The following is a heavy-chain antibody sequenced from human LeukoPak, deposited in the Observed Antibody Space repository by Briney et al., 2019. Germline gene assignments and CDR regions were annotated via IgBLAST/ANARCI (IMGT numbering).Heavy chain of an antibody. CDR1: GVSITSGSYY. Sequence: SETLSLTCSVSGVSITSGSYYWGWIRQSAGKGLEWVGRVHSSGDIYHNAAFRSRAAVSGDASKNQFSLQLNSVTAADTAVYFCARAGYTISSYRFDYWGQGALVTVSS. J-gene: IGHJ4*02. D-gene: IGHD3-16*02. V-gene: IGHV4-61*02. CDR3: ARAGYTISSYRFDY. CDR2: VHSSGDI.